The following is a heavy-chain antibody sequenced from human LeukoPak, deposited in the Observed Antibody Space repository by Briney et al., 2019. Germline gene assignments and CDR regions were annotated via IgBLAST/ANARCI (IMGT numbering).Heavy chain of an antibody. CDR3: AKDFVLMVNARSSNFAS. V-gene: IGHV3-30*02. CDR1: GFTFSSYG. D-gene: IGHD2-8*01. CDR2: IRYDGSNK. Sequence: GGSLRLSCAASGFTFSSYGMHWVRQAPGKGLEWVAFIRYDGSNKYYADSVKGRFTISRDNSKNTLYLQMNSLRAEDTAVYSVAKDFVLMVNARSSNFASGGKGTLSPSPQ. J-gene: IGHJ4*02.